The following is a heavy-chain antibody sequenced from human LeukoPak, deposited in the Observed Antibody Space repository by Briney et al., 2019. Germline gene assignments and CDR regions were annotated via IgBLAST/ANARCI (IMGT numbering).Heavy chain of an antibody. V-gene: IGHV3-7*01. Sequence: GGSLRLSCAASGFTFSSYWMSWVRQAPGKGLEWVANIKQDGSEKYYVDSVKGRFTVSRDNAKNSVYLQMNSLRAEDTAVYYCARDKWLTTTHYFDYWGQGTLVTVSS. CDR2: IKQDGSEK. CDR3: ARDKWLTTTHYFDY. D-gene: IGHD4-11*01. J-gene: IGHJ4*02. CDR1: GFTFSSYW.